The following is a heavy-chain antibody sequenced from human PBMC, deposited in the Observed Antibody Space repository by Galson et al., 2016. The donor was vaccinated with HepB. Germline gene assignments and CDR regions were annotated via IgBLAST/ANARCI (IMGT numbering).Heavy chain of an antibody. J-gene: IGHJ4*02. D-gene: IGHD3-10*01. CDR1: GYTFSNYW. CDR2: INTDGTDT. CDR3: ASSPRILWFEVDY. V-gene: IGHV3-74*01. Sequence: SLRLSCAVSGYTFSNYWMHWVRQAPGQGLVWAARINTDGTDTHYADSVKGRFTISRDNAKSTVYLQMDSLRVDDTAVYYCASSPRILWFEVDYWGQGILVTVSS.